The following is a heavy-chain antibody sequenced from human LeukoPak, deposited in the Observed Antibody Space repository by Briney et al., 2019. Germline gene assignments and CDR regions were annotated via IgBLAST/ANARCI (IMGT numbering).Heavy chain of an antibody. V-gene: IGHV3-23*01. CDR1: GFTFSSYA. D-gene: IGHD3-10*01. CDR3: AKVLGSGSYYFYYAMDV. J-gene: IGHJ6*02. Sequence: PGGSLRLSCAASGFTFSSYAMHWVRQAPGKGLEWVSAISGSGDNTYYADSVKGRITISRDNSKNTLYLKMNSLRDEDTAVYYCAKVLGSGSYYFYYAMDVWGQGTTVTVSS. CDR2: ISGSGDNT.